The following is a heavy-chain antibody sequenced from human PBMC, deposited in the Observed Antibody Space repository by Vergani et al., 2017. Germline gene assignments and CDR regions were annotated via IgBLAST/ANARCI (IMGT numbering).Heavy chain of an antibody. Sequence: QVQLQESGPGVVKPSHPLSLTFAVSGGSISSGDHCWTWIRQRPGKGLEWIGYIFYSGTTYDNPSLRSRLTISVDTSQNQFSLKLRSVTAADTAVYYCARFATQVPATSHFYDMDVWGKGTTVVVSS. CDR2: IFYSGTT. J-gene: IGHJ6*03. V-gene: IGHV4-31*11. D-gene: IGHD6-25*01. CDR1: GGSISSGDHC. CDR3: ARFATQVPATSHFYDMDV.